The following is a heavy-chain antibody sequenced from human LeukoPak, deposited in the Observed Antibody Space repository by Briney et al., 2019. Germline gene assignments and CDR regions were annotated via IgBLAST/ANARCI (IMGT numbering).Heavy chain of an antibody. CDR2: IYYSGST. CDR1: GGSISSYY. Sequence: SETLSLTCTVSGGSISSYYWSWIRQPPGKGLEWIGYIYYSGSTYYNPSLKSRVTISVDTAKNQFSLKLRSLTAADTAVYYCARAVTSSSSWYKWVNWFDPWGQGTLVTVSS. V-gene: IGHV4-59*12. J-gene: IGHJ5*02. D-gene: IGHD6-13*01. CDR3: ARAVTSSSSWYKWVNWFDP.